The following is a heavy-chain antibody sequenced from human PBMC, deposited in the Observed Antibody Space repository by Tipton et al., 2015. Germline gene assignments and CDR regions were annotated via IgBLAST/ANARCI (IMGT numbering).Heavy chain of an antibody. CDR2: IYGGGTT. J-gene: IGHJ4*02. D-gene: IGHD3-22*01. V-gene: IGHV3-23*01. CDR3: ARGDWGSSGQAY. CDR1: GFIFSSYA. Sequence: SLRLSCAASGFIFSSYAMSWVRQAPGKGLEWVSIIYGGGTTYYADSVKGRFTISRDNAKNSLYLQMNSLRAEDTAVYFCARGDWGSSGQAYWGQGTLVTVSS.